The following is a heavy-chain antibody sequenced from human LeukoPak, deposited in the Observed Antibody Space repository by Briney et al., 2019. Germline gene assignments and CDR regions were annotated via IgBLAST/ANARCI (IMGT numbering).Heavy chain of an antibody. CDR2: IYYSGST. J-gene: IGHJ5*02. Sequence: SETLSLTCTVSGGSISSYYWSWIRQPPGKGLEWIGYIYYSGSTNYNPSLKSRVTISVDTSKNQFSLKLSSVTAADTAVYYCARVAPGPGIAAAGTVRSSDGWFDPWGQGTLVTVSS. CDR3: ARVAPGPGIAAAGTVRSSDGWFDP. D-gene: IGHD6-13*01. CDR1: GGSISSYY. V-gene: IGHV4-59*01.